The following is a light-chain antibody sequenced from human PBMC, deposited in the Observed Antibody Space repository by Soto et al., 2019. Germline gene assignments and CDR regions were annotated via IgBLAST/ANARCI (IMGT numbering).Light chain of an antibody. CDR3: QQRSYWLI. J-gene: IGKJ4*01. CDR2: DTS. Sequence: EIVLTQSPATLSLSPGERATLSCRASQRVSNYLAWYQQKPGQAPRLLIYDTSNRATGIPARFSGSGSGTDFPLTISSLAPEDFAVYYCQQRSYWLIFGGGTRVEIK. CDR1: QRVSNY. V-gene: IGKV3-11*01.